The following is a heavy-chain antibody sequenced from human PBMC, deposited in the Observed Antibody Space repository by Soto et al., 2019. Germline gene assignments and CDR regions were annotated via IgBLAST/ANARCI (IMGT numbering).Heavy chain of an antibody. D-gene: IGHD1-26*01. V-gene: IGHV3-53*01. CDR3: AKDVEGATPEYFDY. J-gene: IGHJ4*02. CDR2: IYSGGTT. Sequence: AGGSLRLSCAASGFSVSNNYMSWVRQAPGQGLEWVAVIYSGGTTYYADSVKGRFTISRDNSKNTLYLQMNSLRAEDTVVYYCAKDVEGATPEYFDYWGQGTLVTVSS. CDR1: GFSVSNNY.